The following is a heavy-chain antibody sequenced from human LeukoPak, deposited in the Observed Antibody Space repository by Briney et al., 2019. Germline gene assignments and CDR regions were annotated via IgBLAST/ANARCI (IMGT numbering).Heavy chain of an antibody. CDR2: ILSDGSDK. V-gene: IGHV3-30*18. CDR3: AKGDSGFYFYFDH. J-gene: IGHJ4*02. D-gene: IGHD3-22*01. CDR1: EFTFSNYG. Sequence: GGSLRLSCAASEFTFSNYGMHWVRQAPGKGLEWVAAILSDGSDKYYADSVKGRFTISRDNSKNTLYLQMNSLRAEDTAAYYCAKGDSGFYFYFDHWGQGTLVTVSS.